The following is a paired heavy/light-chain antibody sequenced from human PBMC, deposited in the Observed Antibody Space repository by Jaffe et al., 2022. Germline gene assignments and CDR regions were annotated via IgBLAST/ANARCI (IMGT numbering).Heavy chain of an antibody. CDR2: ISGSGGST. D-gene: IGHD3-3*01. CDR3: AKDWNGMDV. J-gene: IGHJ6*03. CDR1: GFTFSTYA. V-gene: IGHV3-23*01. Sequence: EVQLLESGGGLVQPGGSLRVSCAASGFTFSTYAMNWVRQAPGKGLEWVSGISGSGGSTYYADSVKGRFTISRDNSKNIMYLQMNSLRAEDTAIYYCAKDWNGMDVWGKGTTVTVSS.
Light chain of an antibody. CDR3: QQYNTYPRT. Sequence: DVQMTQSPSSLSASVGDRVTISCRASQGISIWLAWYQQKPEKAPKALIYAATSLQSGVPSRFSGTVSGTDFTLTISSLQPEDFATYYCQQYNTYPRTFGPGTRVDMK. CDR2: AAT. J-gene: IGKJ3*01. V-gene: IGKV1D-16*01. CDR1: QGISIW.